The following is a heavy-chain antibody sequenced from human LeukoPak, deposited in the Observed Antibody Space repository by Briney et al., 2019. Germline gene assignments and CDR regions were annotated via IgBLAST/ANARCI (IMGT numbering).Heavy chain of an antibody. V-gene: IGHV1-69*13. CDR2: IIPIFGTA. Sequence: GASVKVSCKASGGTFSSYAISWVRQAPGQGLEWMGGIIPIFGTANYAQKFQGRVTITADESTSTAYMELSSLRSEDTAAYYCARSGSSSDPYHYYYYMDVWGKGTTVTVSS. CDR1: GGTFSSYA. D-gene: IGHD6-6*01. CDR3: ARSGSSSDPYHYYYYMDV. J-gene: IGHJ6*03.